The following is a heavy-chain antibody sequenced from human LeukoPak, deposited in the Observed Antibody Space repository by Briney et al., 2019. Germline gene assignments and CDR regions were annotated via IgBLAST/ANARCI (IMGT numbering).Heavy chain of an antibody. CDR3: AKSPTRSDFWSGYYRDY. J-gene: IGHJ4*02. D-gene: IGHD3-3*01. Sequence: GGSLRLSCAASGFTFSSYAMSWVHQPPGKGLEGVAASSGSGVSTDSATSVKGRLTNSRDNSKNTLYLQMNSLRAEDTAVYYCAKSPTRSDFWSGYYRDYWGQGTLVTVSS. V-gene: IGHV3-23*01. CDR1: GFTFSSYA. CDR2: SSGSGVST.